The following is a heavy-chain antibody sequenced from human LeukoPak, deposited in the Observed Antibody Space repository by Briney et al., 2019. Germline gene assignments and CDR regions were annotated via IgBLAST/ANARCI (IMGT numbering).Heavy chain of an antibody. D-gene: IGHD6-13*01. Sequence: SETLSLTCAVYGGSFSGYYWSWIRQPPGKGLEWIGEINHSGSTNYNPSLKSRVTISVDTSKNQFSLKLSSVTAADTAVYYCARVRAAAGFNWFDPWGQGTLVTVSS. CDR3: ARVRAAAGFNWFDP. CDR2: INHSGST. J-gene: IGHJ5*02. CDR1: GGSFSGYY. V-gene: IGHV4-34*01.